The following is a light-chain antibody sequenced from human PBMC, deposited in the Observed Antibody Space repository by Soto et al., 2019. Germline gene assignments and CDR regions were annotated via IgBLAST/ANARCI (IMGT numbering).Light chain of an antibody. J-gene: IGKJ1*01. Sequence: TQSPATLSVSKGERATLSCRASQSVSGYLAWYQQKPGQAPRLLIYDASSRAAGIPARFSGSASGTDFTITISFLEAEDFVVYCSQERRCRPRAFGQGTKVDIK. V-gene: IGKV3-11*01. CDR1: QSVSGY. CDR2: DAS. CDR3: QERRCRPRA.